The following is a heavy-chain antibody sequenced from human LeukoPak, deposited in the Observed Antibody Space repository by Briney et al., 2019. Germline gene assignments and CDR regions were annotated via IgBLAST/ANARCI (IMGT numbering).Heavy chain of an antibody. CDR2: IIPIFGTA. V-gene: IGHV1-69*05. J-gene: IGHJ2*01. CDR3: ARARGYDSSGYYYVDWYFDL. D-gene: IGHD3-22*01. CDR1: GGTFSSYA. Sequence: SSVKVSCKASGGTFSSYAISWVRQAPGQGLEWMGRIIPIFGTANYAQKFQGRVTITTDESTSTAYMELSSLRSEDTAVYYCARARGYDSSGYYYVDWYFDLWGRGTLVTVSS.